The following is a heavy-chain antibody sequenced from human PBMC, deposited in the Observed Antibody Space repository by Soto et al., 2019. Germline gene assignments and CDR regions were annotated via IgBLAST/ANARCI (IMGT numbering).Heavy chain of an antibody. CDR1: GGSISSYY. CDR2: IYCSGST. CDR3: ARVRYYYGSGSYYVDY. D-gene: IGHD3-10*01. Sequence: PSETLSLTCTVSGGSISSYYWSWIRQPPGKGLEWIGYIYCSGSTNYNPSLKSRVTISVDTSKNQFSLKPSSVTAADTAVYYCARVRYYYGSGSYYVDYWGQGTLVTVSS. J-gene: IGHJ4*02. V-gene: IGHV4-59*01.